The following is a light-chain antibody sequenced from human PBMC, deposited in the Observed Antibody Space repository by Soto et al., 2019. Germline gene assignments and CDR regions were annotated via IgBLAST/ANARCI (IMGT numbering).Light chain of an antibody. V-gene: IGKV1-9*01. J-gene: IGKJ1*01. Sequence: DIQLTQSPSFLSASVGDTVTITCRASQAISTSLAWYRQKSGMAPELLVYAASTLHSGVPSRFSGGGSGTDFTLTITGLQPEDFATYYCQQFFYIPTFGQGTKVEI. CDR1: QAISTS. CDR2: AAS. CDR3: QQFFYIPT.